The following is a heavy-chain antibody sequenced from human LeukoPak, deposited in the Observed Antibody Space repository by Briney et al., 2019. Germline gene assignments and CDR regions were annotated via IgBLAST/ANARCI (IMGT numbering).Heavy chain of an antibody. CDR2: ISYDGSSK. Sequence: NPGRSLRLSCAASGFTFSSYAMHWVRQAPGKGLEWVAVISYDGSSKYYADSVKGRFTISRDDARNTLFLQMNSLRAEDTALYYCARGLGGLTYTDIWGQGTMVTVSS. CDR3: ARGLGGLTYTDI. D-gene: IGHD3-16*01. V-gene: IGHV3-30-3*01. CDR1: GFTFSSYA. J-gene: IGHJ3*02.